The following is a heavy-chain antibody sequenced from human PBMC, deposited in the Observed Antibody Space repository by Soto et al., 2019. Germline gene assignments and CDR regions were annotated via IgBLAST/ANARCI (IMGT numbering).Heavy chain of an antibody. CDR2: IYWDANK. J-gene: IGHJ4*02. CDR1: GFSLRTTGVG. CDR3: AHTWGLPFDY. D-gene: IGHD3-16*01. V-gene: IGHV2-5*02. Sequence: QITLKESGPTLVKPTQTLTLTCTYSGFSLRTTGVGVGWIRQPPGKALEWLGIIYWDANKVDSPSLKSRLTFTNDISKSQVVLTMTNMDPVDTATYYGAHTWGLPFDYWGQGTLVIVSS.